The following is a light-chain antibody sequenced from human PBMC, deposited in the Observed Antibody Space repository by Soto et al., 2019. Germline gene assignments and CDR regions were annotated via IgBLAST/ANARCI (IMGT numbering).Light chain of an antibody. CDR3: QTWGTGPYVV. CDR1: SGHSSYA. J-gene: IGLJ2*01. Sequence: QLVLTQSPSASASLGASVKLTCTLSSGHSSYAIAWHQQQPEKGPRYLMKLNSDGSHSKGDGIPDRFSGSSSGAERYLTISSLQSEDEADYYCQTWGTGPYVVFGGGTKLTVL. CDR2: LNSDGSH. V-gene: IGLV4-69*01.